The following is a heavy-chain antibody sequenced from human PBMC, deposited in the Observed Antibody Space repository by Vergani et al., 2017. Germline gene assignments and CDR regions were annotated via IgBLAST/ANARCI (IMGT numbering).Heavy chain of an antibody. CDR1: GGSISSGGYY. CDR2: IYYSGST. V-gene: IGHV4-39*07. D-gene: IGHD6-25*01. J-gene: IGHJ5*02. CDR3: ARGLFSAAGWFDP. Sequence: QVQLQESGPGLVKPSQTLSLTCTVSGGSISSGGYYWSWIRQPPGKGLEWIGSIYYSGSTYYNPSLKSRVTISVDTSKNQFSLKRSSVTAADTAVYYCARGLFSAAGWFDPWGQGTLVTVSS.